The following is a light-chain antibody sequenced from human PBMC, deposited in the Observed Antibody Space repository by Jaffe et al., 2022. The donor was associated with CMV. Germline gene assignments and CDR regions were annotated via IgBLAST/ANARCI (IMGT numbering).Light chain of an antibody. CDR3: LQHDSYPYA. CDR1: QGISNS. CDR2: AAS. Sequence: DIQMTQSPSAMSAFVGDRVTITCRASQGISNSLVWFQQKPGKVPQRLIYAASNLQSGVPSRFSASGSGTEFTLTISSLQPEDSATYYCLQHDSYPYAFGQGTKLEIK. J-gene: IGKJ2*01. V-gene: IGKV1-17*03.